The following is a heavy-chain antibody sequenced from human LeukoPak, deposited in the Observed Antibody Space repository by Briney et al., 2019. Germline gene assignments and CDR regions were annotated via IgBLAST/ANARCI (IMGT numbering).Heavy chain of an antibody. Sequence: SETLSLTCTVSGGSISSGDYYWSWIRQPPGKGLEWIVYIYYSGSTYYNPSLKSRVTISVDTSKNQFSLKLSSVTAADTAVYYCARGYCSSTSCYLFWFDPWGQGTLVTVSS. CDR2: IYYSGST. J-gene: IGHJ5*02. CDR1: GGSISSGDYY. CDR3: ARGYCSSTSCYLFWFDP. D-gene: IGHD2-2*01. V-gene: IGHV4-30-4*01.